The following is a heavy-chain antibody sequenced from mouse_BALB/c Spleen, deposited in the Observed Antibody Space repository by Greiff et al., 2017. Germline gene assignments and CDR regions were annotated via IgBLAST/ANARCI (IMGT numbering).Heavy chain of an antibody. CDR2: ISSGGGST. V-gene: IGHV5-12-1*01. D-gene: IGHD1-1*01. J-gene: IGHJ2*01. CDR3: ARNPLRYFDY. Sequence: EVMLVESGGGLVKPGGSLKLSCAASGFAFSSYDMSWVRQTPEKRLEWVAYISSGGGSTYYPDTVKGRFTISRDNAKNTLYLQMSSLKSEDTAMYYCARNPLRYFDYWGQGTTLTVSS. CDR1: GFAFSSYD.